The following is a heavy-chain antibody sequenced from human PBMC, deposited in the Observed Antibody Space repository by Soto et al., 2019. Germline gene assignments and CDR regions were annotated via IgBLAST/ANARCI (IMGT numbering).Heavy chain of an antibody. Sequence: QVQLVQSGAEVKKPGSSVKVSCKASGGTFSSYTISWVRQAPGQGLEWMGRIIPILGIANYAQKFQGRVTITADKPTNTAYMELSSLRSEDTAVYYCARDLHSGYDFGWSAFHIWGPGTMVTVSS. D-gene: IGHD5-12*01. J-gene: IGHJ3*02. CDR2: IIPILGIA. CDR3: ARDLHSGYDFGWSAFHI. V-gene: IGHV1-69*08. CDR1: GGTFSSYT.